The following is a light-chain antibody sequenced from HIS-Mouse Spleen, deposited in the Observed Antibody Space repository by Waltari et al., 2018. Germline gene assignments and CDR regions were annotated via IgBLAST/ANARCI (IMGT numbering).Light chain of an antibody. V-gene: IGLV2-11*01. CDR2: DVS. CDR3: CSYAGSYTWV. Sequence: QSALTQPRSVSGSPGQSVTISCTCTSSDVGGYNYFSWYQQHPGKAPKLMIYDVSKRPSGVPDRFSGSKSGNTASLTISGLQAEDEADYYCCSYAGSYTWVFGGGTKLTVL. J-gene: IGLJ3*02. CDR1: SSDVGGYNY.